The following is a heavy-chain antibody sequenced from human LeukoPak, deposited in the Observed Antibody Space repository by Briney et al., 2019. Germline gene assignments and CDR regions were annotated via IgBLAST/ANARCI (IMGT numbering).Heavy chain of an antibody. Sequence: PGGSLRLSCAASGFTFSSFTMHWVRQAPGKGLEWVAVIWFDGSDKYYADSVKGRFTISRDNSKSTLYLQMNSLRAEDTAVYYCVRTFDSSGYDYGHYFDYWGQGTLVIVSS. CDR1: GFTFSSFT. J-gene: IGHJ4*02. V-gene: IGHV3-33*01. CDR2: IWFDGSDK. CDR3: VRTFDSSGYDYGHYFDY. D-gene: IGHD3-22*01.